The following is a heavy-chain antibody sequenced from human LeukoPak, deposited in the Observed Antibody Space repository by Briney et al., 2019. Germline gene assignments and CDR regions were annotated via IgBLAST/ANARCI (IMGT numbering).Heavy chain of an antibody. J-gene: IGHJ4*02. CDR3: AKALGYSYAVRGLFDC. D-gene: IGHD5-18*01. CDR2: ISGSGCST. CDR1: GFTFSRYA. Sequence: GGSLRLSCAASGFTFSRYAMSWVCQAPGKGLEWVSDISGSGCSTYYADSVKGRFTISRDNSKNTLYMQMNSLRAEDTAVYDCAKALGYSYAVRGLFDCWGQGTLVTVSS. V-gene: IGHV3-23*01.